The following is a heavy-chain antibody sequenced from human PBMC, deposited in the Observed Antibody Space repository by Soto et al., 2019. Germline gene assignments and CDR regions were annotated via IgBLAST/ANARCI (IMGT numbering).Heavy chain of an antibody. CDR3: AKDKNSGATPDWFDP. V-gene: IGHV3-23*01. D-gene: IGHD1-26*01. J-gene: IGHJ5*02. Sequence: EVQLLESGGGLVQPGGSLRLSCAASGFTFSSYAMSWVRQAPGKGLEWVSGISGSGGTTSYADSVKARFTISRDNSKNTVDLQRNSLRAEDTAVYYCAKDKNSGATPDWFDPWGQGTLVTVSS. CDR1: GFTFSSYA. CDR2: ISGSGGTT.